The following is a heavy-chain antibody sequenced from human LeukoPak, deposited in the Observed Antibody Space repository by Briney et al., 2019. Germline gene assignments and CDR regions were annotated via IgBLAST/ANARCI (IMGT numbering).Heavy chain of an antibody. CDR3: ARRIGSGWYDY. D-gene: IGHD6-19*01. CDR2: INPGDSDT. CDR1: GYTFTSYG. Sequence: KVSCKASGYTFTSYGISWVRQMPGKGLEWLGIINPGDSDTRYSPSFQGQVTISADKSISTANLQWSSLKASDTAMYYCARRIGSGWYDYWGQGTLVTVSS. V-gene: IGHV5-51*01. J-gene: IGHJ4*02.